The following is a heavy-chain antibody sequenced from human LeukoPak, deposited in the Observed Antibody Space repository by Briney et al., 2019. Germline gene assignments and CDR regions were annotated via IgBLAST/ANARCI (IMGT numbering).Heavy chain of an antibody. CDR2: IYTSGST. CDR1: GGSISSASYY. D-gene: IGHD6-13*01. J-gene: IGHJ5*02. CDR3: ARQGTNSSSWLSGGWFDP. Sequence: PSETLSLTCTVSGGSISSASYYWRWIRQPAGKGLQWIGRIYTSGSTYYNPSLKSRVTISVDTSKNQFSLKLSSVTAADTAVYYCARQGTNSSSWLSGGWFDPWGQGTLVTVSS. V-gene: IGHV4-61*02.